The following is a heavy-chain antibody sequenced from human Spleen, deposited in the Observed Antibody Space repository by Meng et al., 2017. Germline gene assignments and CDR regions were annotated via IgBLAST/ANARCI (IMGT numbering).Heavy chain of an antibody. CDR1: GFTFSSYA. J-gene: IGHJ4*02. Sequence: GGSLRLSCAASGFTFSSYAMSWVRQAPGKGLEWVSAISGSGGSTYYADSVKGRFTISRDNSKNTLYLQMNSLRAEDTAVYYCAKDPYSSGWYSWWDYWGQGTLVTVSS. D-gene: IGHD6-19*01. CDR2: ISGSGGST. V-gene: IGHV3-23*01. CDR3: AKDPYSSGWYSWWDY.